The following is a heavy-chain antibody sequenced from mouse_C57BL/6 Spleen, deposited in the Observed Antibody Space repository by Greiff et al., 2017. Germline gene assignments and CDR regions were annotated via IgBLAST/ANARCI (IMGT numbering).Heavy chain of an antibody. V-gene: IGHV1-63*01. Sequence: VQLQESGAELVRPGTSVKMSCKASGYTFTNYWIGWAKQRPGHGLEWIGDIYPGGGYTNYNEKFKGKATLTADKSSSTAYMQFSSLTSEDSAIYYCARRGDGYWNYFDYWGQGTTLTVSS. CDR3: ARRGDGYWNYFDY. CDR2: IYPGGGYT. CDR1: GYTFTNYW. D-gene: IGHD2-3*01. J-gene: IGHJ2*01.